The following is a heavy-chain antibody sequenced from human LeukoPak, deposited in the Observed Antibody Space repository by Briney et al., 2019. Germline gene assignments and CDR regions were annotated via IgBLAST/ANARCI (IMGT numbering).Heavy chain of an antibody. CDR2: INPNSGGT. V-gene: IGHV1-2*02. J-gene: IGHJ4*02. CDR3: ARAKQCPGGY. D-gene: IGHD6-19*01. Sequence: ASVKVSCKASGYTFTGYYIHWVRQAPGQGLEWMGWINPNSGGTNYAQKFQGRLTMTRDTSVGTAYMELSSLISDDTAVYYCARAKQCPGGYWGQGTLVTVSS. CDR1: GYTFTGYY.